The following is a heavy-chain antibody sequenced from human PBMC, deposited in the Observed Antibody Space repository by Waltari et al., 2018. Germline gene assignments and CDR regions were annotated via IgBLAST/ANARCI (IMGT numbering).Heavy chain of an antibody. V-gene: IGHV3-33*06. CDR1: GFTMVSYF. CDR2: VWSDGNEK. CDR3: AKEQEAFDI. J-gene: IGHJ3*02. Sequence: QLQLVESGGGVVQPGKSLRLSCAASGFTMVSYFMHWVRQAPGKGLEWVAVVWSDGNEKYYGDSVKGRFTISRDNSKNIVYLQMNSLRAEDTAVYFCAKEQEAFDIWGQGTVVTVS.